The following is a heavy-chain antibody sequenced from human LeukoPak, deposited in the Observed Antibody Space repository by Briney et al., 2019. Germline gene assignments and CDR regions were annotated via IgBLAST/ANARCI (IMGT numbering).Heavy chain of an antibody. D-gene: IGHD5-12*01. CDR1: GFTFSNYV. CDR2: ISSNGGST. Sequence: GGSLRLSCSASGFTFSNYVMHWVRQAPGKGLEYVSAISSNGGSTYYADSVKGRFTISRDNSKNTLYLQMDSLRVEDTAVYYCVKGHGVGTYSGYDLSRTYYGMDVWGQGTTVTVSS. CDR3: VKGHGVGTYSGYDLSRTYYGMDV. V-gene: IGHV3-64D*06. J-gene: IGHJ6*02.